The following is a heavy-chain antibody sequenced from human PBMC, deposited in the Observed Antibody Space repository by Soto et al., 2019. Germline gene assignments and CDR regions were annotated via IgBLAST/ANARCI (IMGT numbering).Heavy chain of an antibody. D-gene: IGHD4-17*01. J-gene: IGHJ4*02. V-gene: IGHV1-18*01. CDR1: GYSFISYG. CDR3: ARDHSTDYGDYVGLGNYFDY. CDR2: ISAYNGNT. Sequence: QVQLVQSGAEVKKPGASVKVSCKASGYSFISYGISWVRQAPGQGLEWMGWISAYNGNTNYAQKLQGRVTMTTDTSTRTAYMELRSLRSDDTAVYYCARDHSTDYGDYVGLGNYFDYWGQGTLVTVSS.